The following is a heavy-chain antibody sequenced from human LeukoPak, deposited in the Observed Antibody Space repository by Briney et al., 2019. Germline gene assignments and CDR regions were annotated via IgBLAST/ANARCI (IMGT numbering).Heavy chain of an antibody. CDR3: AKSSGNYLNYYYYMDV. D-gene: IGHD3-10*01. Sequence: GGSLRLSCAASGFTFDDYAMHWVRQAPGKGLEWVSGISWNSFSIVYADSVKGRFTISRDNAKNSLYLQMNSLRAEDTALYHCAKSSGNYLNYYYYMDVWGKGTTVTISS. CDR1: GFTFDDYA. CDR2: ISWNSFSI. V-gene: IGHV3-9*01. J-gene: IGHJ6*03.